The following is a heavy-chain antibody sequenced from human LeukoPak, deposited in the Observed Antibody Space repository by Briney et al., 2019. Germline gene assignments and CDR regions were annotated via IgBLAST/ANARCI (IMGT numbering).Heavy chain of an antibody. J-gene: IGHJ5*02. D-gene: IGHD6-13*01. CDR3: ARESSSIAAAGIDP. CDR2: INPNSGGT. Sequence: ASVKVSCKASGYTFTGYYMHWVRQAPGQGLEWMGWINPNSGGTNYAQKFQGWVTMTRDTSISTAYMELSRLRSDDTAVYYCARESSSIAAAGIDPWGQGTLVTVSS. V-gene: IGHV1-2*04. CDR1: GYTFTGYY.